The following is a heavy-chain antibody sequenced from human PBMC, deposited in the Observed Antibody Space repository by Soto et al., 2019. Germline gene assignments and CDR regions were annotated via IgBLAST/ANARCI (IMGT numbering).Heavy chain of an antibody. Sequence: SETLSLTCSVSGGSISSGYWTWIRHPPGKGLERIGYIYLGGSINYNPSLKSRDIISVDTAKNQFSLKLSSVTAADTAVYYCAREATIAARLDSWGQGTLVTVS. D-gene: IGHD6-6*01. V-gene: IGHV4-4*08. J-gene: IGHJ4*02. CDR3: AREATIAARLDS. CDR2: IYLGGSI. CDR1: GGSISSGY.